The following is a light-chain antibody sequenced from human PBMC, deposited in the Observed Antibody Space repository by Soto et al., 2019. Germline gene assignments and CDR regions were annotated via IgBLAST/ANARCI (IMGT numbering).Light chain of an antibody. CDR2: DND. CDR3: GTWDTGLRAYV. CDR1: SSSSHIGHHS. Sequence: QSAVTQPPSVSAAPGQKVTISCSGSSSSSHIGHHSVSWYQHLPGTAPKLLIYDNDQRPSGIPARFSGSKSATSATLDITGLKTGDEADYYCGTWDTGLRAYVLGTGTKLTVL. J-gene: IGLJ1*01. V-gene: IGLV1-51*01.